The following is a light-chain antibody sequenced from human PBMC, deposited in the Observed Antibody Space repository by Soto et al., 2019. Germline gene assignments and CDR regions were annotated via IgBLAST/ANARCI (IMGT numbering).Light chain of an antibody. Sequence: EIVLTQSPATLSLSPGERATLSGRASQSVSSNLAWYQQKPGQAPRLLIYGASSRAAGIPDRFSGSGSGTDFTLTISRLEPEDFAVYYCQQYGNSPITFGQGTRLEIK. CDR1: QSVSSN. CDR2: GAS. V-gene: IGKV3-20*01. J-gene: IGKJ5*01. CDR3: QQYGNSPIT.